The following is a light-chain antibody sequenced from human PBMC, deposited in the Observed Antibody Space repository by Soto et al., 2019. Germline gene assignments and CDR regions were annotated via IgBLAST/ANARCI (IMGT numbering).Light chain of an antibody. CDR3: QQLNSYPRALT. Sequence: DIQLTQSPSFLSASVGDRVTITCRASQGISSYLAWYQQKPGKAPKLLIYAASTLQSGVPSRFSGSGSGTEFTLTISSLQSEDFATYYCQQLNSYPRALTFGGGTKVDIK. J-gene: IGKJ4*01. CDR1: QGISSY. CDR2: AAS. V-gene: IGKV1-9*01.